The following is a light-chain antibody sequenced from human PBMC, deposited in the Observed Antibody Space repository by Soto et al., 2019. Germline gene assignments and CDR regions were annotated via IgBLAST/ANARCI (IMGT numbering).Light chain of an antibody. Sequence: DIQMTQSPSSLSASVGDSVSITCQASQAITNYSNWCQQIPGKAPKFLIYDGTNLETGVPPRYSGSGSGTDFTFTISSRQPEGIATFYCQQSDNLPHTLGQGTRLEIK. J-gene: IGKJ5*01. CDR1: QAITNY. CDR3: QQSDNLPHT. CDR2: DGT. V-gene: IGKV1-33*01.